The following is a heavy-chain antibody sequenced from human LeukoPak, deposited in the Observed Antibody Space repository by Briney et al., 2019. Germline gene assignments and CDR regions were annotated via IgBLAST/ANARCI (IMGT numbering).Heavy chain of an antibody. D-gene: IGHD4-23*01. CDR1: GFTFSSYW. CDR3: ARVRWSQVYYFDY. J-gene: IGHJ4*02. V-gene: IGHV3-74*01. Sequence: GGSLRLSCAASGFTFSSYWMHWVRHAPGKGLVWVSRINSDGSSTSYADSVKGRFTISRDNAKNTLYLQMNSLRAEDTAVYYCARVRWSQVYYFDYWGQGTLVTVSS. CDR2: INSDGSST.